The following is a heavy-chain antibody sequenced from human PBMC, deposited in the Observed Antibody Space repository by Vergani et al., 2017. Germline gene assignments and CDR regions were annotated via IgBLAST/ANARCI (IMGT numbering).Heavy chain of an antibody. CDR1: GYTFTSYA. V-gene: IGHV1-3*01. CDR3: ARVPGGHFDY. D-gene: IGHD3-16*01. J-gene: IGHJ4*02. CDR2: INAGNGNT. Sequence: QVQLVQSGAEVKKPGASVKVSCKASGYTFTSYAMHWVRQAPGQRLEWMGWINAGNGNTKYSQKFQGRVTMTTDTSTNTAYMELRSLRSDDTAVYYCARVPGGHFDYWGQGTLVTVSS.